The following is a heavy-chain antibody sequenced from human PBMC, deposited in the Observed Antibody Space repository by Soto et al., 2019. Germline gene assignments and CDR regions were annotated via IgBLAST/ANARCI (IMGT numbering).Heavy chain of an antibody. V-gene: IGHV3-23*01. Sequence: GGSLRLSCAASGFTFSSYAMSWVRQAPGKGLEWVSAISGSGGSKYYADSVKGRFTISRDNSKNTLYLQMNSLRAEDTAVYYCAKVNQITIFGVVTYFDYWGQGTLVTVSS. J-gene: IGHJ4*02. D-gene: IGHD3-3*01. CDR3: AKVNQITIFGVVTYFDY. CDR1: GFTFSSYA. CDR2: ISGSGGSK.